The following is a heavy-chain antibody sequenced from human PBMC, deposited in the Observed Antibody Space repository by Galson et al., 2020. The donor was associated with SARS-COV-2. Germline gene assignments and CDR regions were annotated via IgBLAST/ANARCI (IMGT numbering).Heavy chain of an antibody. J-gene: IGHJ5*02. Sequence: SETLSLTCTVSGGSISSGGYYWSWIRQHPGKGLEWIGYIYYSGSTYYNPSLKSRVTISVDTSKNQFSLKLSSVTAADTAVYYCARWALLWFGEIIPKGFDPWGQGTLVTGSS. CDR1: GGSISSGGYY. CDR2: IYYSGST. V-gene: IGHV4-31*03. CDR3: ARWALLWFGEIIPKGFDP. D-gene: IGHD3-10*01.